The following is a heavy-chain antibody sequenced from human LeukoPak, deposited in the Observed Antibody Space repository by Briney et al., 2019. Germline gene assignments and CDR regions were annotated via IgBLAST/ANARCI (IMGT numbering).Heavy chain of an antibody. CDR1: GGSISSYY. CDR3: ARVGSSGWSQALNY. CDR2: IYYSGST. V-gene: IGHV4-59*01. J-gene: IGHJ4*02. D-gene: IGHD6-19*01. Sequence: SETLSLTCTVSGGSISSYYWSWIRQPPGKGLEWIGYIYYSGSTNYNPSLKSRVTISVDTSKNQFSLKLSSATAADTAVYYCARVGSSGWSQALNYWGQGTLVTVSS.